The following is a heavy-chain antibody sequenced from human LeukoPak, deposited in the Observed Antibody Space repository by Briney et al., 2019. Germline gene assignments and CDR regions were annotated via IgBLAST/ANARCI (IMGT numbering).Heavy chain of an antibody. CDR3: ARDSGNYYTMYYFDY. V-gene: IGHV3-30-3*01. CDR1: GFTFGSYA. D-gene: IGHD3-3*01. CDR2: ISYDGSNK. Sequence: PGRSLRLSCAASGFTFGSYAMHWVRQAPGKGLEWVAVISYDGSNKYYADSVKGRFTISRDNSKNTLYLQMNSLRAEDTAVYYCARDSGNYYTMYYFDYWGQGTLVTVSS. J-gene: IGHJ4*02.